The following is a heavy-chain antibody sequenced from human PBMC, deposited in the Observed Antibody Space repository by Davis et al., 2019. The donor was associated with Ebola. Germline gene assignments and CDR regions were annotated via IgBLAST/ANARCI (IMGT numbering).Heavy chain of an antibody. V-gene: IGHV3-30*03. D-gene: IGHD3-22*01. CDR2: VSYDGSVK. CDR1: GFTFSTYD. CDR3: LGDYYDSSGLPHDY. Sequence: GESLKISCAASGFTFSTYDMHWVRQAPGKGLEWVAVVSYDGSVKYYADSVKGRFTISRDNSHNTLFLQMNSLRPEDTAVYYCLGDYYDSSGLPHDYWGQGTLVIVSS. J-gene: IGHJ4*02.